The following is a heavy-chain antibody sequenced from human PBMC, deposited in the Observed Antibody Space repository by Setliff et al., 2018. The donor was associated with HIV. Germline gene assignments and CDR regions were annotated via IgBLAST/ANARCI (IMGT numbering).Heavy chain of an antibody. CDR2: YVPEDGKM. CDR1: GYSLTDLS. V-gene: IGHV1-24*01. D-gene: IGHD5-12*01. J-gene: IGHJ3*02. Sequence: ASVKVSCKISGYSLTDLSIQWVRQAPGKGLEWMGGYVPEDGKMIYAQKFQGRVTMTEDTSTDTAYMELSSLRSKDTAVYYCATVAVDMKAFDIWGQGTMVTVSS. CDR3: ATVAVDMKAFDI.